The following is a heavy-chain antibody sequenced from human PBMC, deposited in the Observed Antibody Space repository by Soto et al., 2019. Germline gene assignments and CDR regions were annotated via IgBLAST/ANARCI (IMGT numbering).Heavy chain of an antibody. CDR2: ISWDGGST. CDR1: GFTFDDYT. Sequence: EVQLVESGGVVVQPGGSLRLSCAASGFTFDDYTMHWVRQAPGKGLEWVSLISWDGGSTYYADSVKGRFTISRDNSKNSLYLQMNSLRTEDTALYYCAKMAGISDYFDYWGQGTLVTVSS. CDR3: AKMAGISDYFDY. D-gene: IGHD6-13*01. J-gene: IGHJ4*02. V-gene: IGHV3-43*01.